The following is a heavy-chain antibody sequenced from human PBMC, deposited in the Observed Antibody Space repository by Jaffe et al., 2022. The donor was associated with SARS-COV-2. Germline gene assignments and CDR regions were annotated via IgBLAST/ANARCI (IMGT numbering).Heavy chain of an antibody. CDR1: GYTFTSYD. D-gene: IGHD3-10*01. J-gene: IGHJ6*02. V-gene: IGHV1-8*01. CDR2: MNPNSGNT. CDR3: ARSRGHPVRYYYYGMDV. Sequence: QVQLVQSGAEVKKPGASVKVSCKASGYTFTSYDINWVRQATGQGLEWMGWMNPNSGNTGYAQKFQGRVTMTRNTSISTAYMELSSLRSEDTAVYYCARSRGHPVRYYYYGMDVWGQGTTVTVSS.